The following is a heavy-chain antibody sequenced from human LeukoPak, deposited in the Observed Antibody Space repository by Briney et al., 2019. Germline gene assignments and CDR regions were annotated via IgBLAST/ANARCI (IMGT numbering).Heavy chain of an antibody. J-gene: IGHJ4*02. CDR2: IYYSGST. CDR1: GGSISSYY. V-gene: IGHV4-59*01. D-gene: IGHD4-17*01. Sequence: PSETLSLTCAVYGGSISSYYWSWIRQPPGKGLEWIGYIYYSGSTNYSPSLKSRVTISVDTSKNQFSLKLSSVTAADTAVYYCARVTSRPGAYGDHFDYWGQGTLVTVSS. CDR3: ARVTSRPGAYGDHFDY.